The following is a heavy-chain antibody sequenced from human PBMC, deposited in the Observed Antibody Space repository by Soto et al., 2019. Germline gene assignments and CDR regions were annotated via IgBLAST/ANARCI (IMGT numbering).Heavy chain of an antibody. CDR2: ISPKSGGT. CDR1: GYTFTGYY. J-gene: IGHJ4*02. CDR3: ARPPGYISYRDYFDL. D-gene: IGHD5-18*01. V-gene: IGHV1-2*02. Sequence: AASVKVSCKASGYTFTGYYMHWVRQAPGQGFEWMGRISPKSGGTNYAQKFQGRVTMTWDTSLNTAYMELSSLLSEDTAVYYCARPPGYISYRDYFDLWGQGTLVTVSS.